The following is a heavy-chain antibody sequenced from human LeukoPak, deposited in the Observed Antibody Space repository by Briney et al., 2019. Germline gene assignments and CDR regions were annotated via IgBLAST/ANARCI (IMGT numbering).Heavy chain of an antibody. V-gene: IGHV1-69*04. CDR3: ARDFSWTGDYYYYGMGV. Sequence: SVKVSCKASGGTFSSYAISWVRQAPGRGLEWMGRIIPILGIANYAQKFQGRVTITADKSTSTAYMELSSLRSEDTAVYYCARDFSWTGDYYYYGMGVWGQGTTVTVSS. J-gene: IGHJ6*02. D-gene: IGHD3/OR15-3a*01. CDR2: IIPILGIA. CDR1: GGTFSSYA.